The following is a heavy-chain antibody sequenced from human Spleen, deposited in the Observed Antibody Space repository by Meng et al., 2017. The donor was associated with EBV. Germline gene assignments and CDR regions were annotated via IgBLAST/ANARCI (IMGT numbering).Heavy chain of an antibody. Sequence: HVPLQESGPGLETPSVPLSLSCAVLGGSIHSANWWTWVRQPPGKGLEWIGEIFHSGSTNYNPSLKRRVTMSVDKSKNQFSLNLRSVTAADTAVYYCAILWAPVDYWGQGALVTVSS. CDR1: GGSIHSANW. CDR3: AILWAPVDY. J-gene: IGHJ4*02. D-gene: IGHD3-16*01. V-gene: IGHV4-4*02. CDR2: IFHSGST.